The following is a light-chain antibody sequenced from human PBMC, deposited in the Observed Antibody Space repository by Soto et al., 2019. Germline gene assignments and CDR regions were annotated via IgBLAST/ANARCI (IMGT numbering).Light chain of an antibody. CDR2: DVS. V-gene: IGLV2-14*01. CDR3: SSYTSSSTPV. Sequence: QSVLTQPASVSGSPGQSITISCTGNSSAVGGYNYVSWNQQHPGKAPKLMIYDVSNRPSGVSNRFSGSKSGNTASLTISGLQAEDEADYYCSSYTSSSTPVFGTGTKVTVL. J-gene: IGLJ1*01. CDR1: SSAVGGYNY.